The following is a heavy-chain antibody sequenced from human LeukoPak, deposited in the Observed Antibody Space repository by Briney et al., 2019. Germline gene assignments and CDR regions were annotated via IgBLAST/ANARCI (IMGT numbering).Heavy chain of an antibody. Sequence: GGSLRLSCAASGFTFSTYWMNWYRQAPGKVLEWVGNINQEASEINYVDSVRGRFTISRDNAKNSLHLQMNSLRAEDTAVYYCATDRDNSDWQKRFDSWGQGTLVTVSS. CDR2: INQEASEI. V-gene: IGHV3-7*01. D-gene: IGHD2-21*02. CDR1: GFTFSTYW. CDR3: ATDRDNSDWQKRFDS. J-gene: IGHJ4*02.